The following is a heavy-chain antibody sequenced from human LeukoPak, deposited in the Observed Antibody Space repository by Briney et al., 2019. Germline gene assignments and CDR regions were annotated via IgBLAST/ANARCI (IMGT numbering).Heavy chain of an antibody. CDR1: GGSISFYD. D-gene: IGHD1-1*01. CDR2: IYSRGST. Sequence: SETLSLTCTVSGGSISFYDWSWIRQPPGKGLEWIGHIYSRGSTNYNPSLKSRVTISVDTSKNQFSLKVRSVTAADTAVYYCARGGVHLPPYYFDYWGQGTLVTVSS. V-gene: IGHV4-59*01. J-gene: IGHJ4*02. CDR3: ARGGVHLPPYYFDY.